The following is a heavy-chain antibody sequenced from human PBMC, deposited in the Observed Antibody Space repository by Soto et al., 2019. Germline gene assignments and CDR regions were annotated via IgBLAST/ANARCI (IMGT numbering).Heavy chain of an antibody. D-gene: IGHD2-15*01. V-gene: IGHV3-23*01. J-gene: IGHJ3*01. CDR3: AKDPNTDLLGGFEF. Sequence: EVRLLESGGGLVLPGGSLRLSCEASGFTFGSYTMSWVRQAPGKGLEWVSGISGSSSRTYYADSVRGRFTISRDNSRNMLSLQMNSLRVDDTAVYYCAKDPNTDLLGGFEFGGQGTMVTVSS. CDR1: GFTFGSYT. CDR2: ISGSSSRT.